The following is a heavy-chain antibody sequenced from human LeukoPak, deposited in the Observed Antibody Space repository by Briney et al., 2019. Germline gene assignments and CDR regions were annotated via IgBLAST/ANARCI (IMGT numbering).Heavy chain of an antibody. D-gene: IGHD6-13*01. CDR1: GFTFSDYY. V-gene: IGHV3-11*04. CDR3: AKDPRRYSRTGGYFDY. Sequence: GGSLRLSCAASGFTFSDYYMSWIRQAPGKGLEWVSYISSSGSTISYADSVKGRFTISRDNSKNTLYLQMNSLRAEDTAVYYCAKDPRRYSRTGGYFDYWGQGTLVTVSS. J-gene: IGHJ4*02. CDR2: ISSSGSTI.